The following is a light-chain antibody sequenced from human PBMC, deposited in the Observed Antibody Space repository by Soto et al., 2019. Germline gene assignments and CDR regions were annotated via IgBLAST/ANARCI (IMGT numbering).Light chain of an antibody. J-gene: IGLJ2*01. CDR2: EVS. Sequence: QSALTQPPSASGSPGQSVTISCTGTSSDVGGYNYVSWYQQHPGKAPKLMIYEVSKRPSGVPDRFSGSKSGNTASLTVSGLQDEDDADYYCSSSEGSNNFVVFGGGTKLTVL. CDR1: SSDVGGYNY. V-gene: IGLV2-8*01. CDR3: SSSEGSNNFVV.